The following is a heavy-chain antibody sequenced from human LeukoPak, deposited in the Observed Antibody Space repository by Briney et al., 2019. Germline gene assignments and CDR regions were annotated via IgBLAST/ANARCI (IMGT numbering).Heavy chain of an antibody. CDR1: GYNFTDYW. D-gene: IGHD3-9*01. Sequence: GESLKISCQGSGYNFTDYWIGWVRQTPGKGLEWMGIIYPGESDPRYSPSFQGQVTISADKSINTAYLRWGSLKAADTAMYYCARLGRYDVLTGPDYWGQGTLVTVSS. CDR3: ARLGRYDVLTGPDY. J-gene: IGHJ4*02. CDR2: IYPGESDP. V-gene: IGHV5-51*01.